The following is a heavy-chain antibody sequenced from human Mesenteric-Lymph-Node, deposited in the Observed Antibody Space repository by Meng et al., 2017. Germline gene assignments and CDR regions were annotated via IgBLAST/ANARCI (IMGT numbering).Heavy chain of an antibody. CDR3: ARGGDDGVDF. D-gene: IGHD5-24*01. J-gene: IGHJ4*02. Sequence: QGELGEVGAEVKMAGASLKVSCKTSGYTFNSRHINWVRQATGQGLEWMGWMNPYNGDTGFAQKFQGRLTLTSDTSMNTAYMELTSLTSEDTAVYYCARGGDDGVDFWGQGTLVTVSS. CDR1: GYTFNSRH. V-gene: IGHV1-8*01. CDR2: MNPYNGDT.